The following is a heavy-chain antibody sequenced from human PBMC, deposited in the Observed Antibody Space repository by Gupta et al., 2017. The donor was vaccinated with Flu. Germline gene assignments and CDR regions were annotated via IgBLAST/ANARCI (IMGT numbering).Heavy chain of an antibody. CDR2: MKPDWTTT. J-gene: IGHJ4*02. D-gene: IGHD1-1*01. CDR3: ARDRRTARRPED. Sequence: EVHLVESGGGLVQPGGSLKLSCAASGFIFRAYWMHWVRQGPGKGLVWVSLMKPDWTTTDYTDSGRGRFAISRDNAKNTLYLHINSLTADDTAVYFCARDRRTARRPEDWGQGTLVTVSS. CDR1: GFIFRAYW. V-gene: IGHV3-74*01.